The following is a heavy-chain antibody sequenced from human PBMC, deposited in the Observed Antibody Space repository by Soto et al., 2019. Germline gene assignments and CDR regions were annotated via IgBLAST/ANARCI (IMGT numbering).Heavy chain of an antibody. Sequence: LSISCASCGGSDWSSFWSWIRQPPGKGLEYIGYIYYSGSTNYNPSLKSRVTISVDTSKNQFSLKLSSVTAADTAVYYCARDLESAAFDIRGQGTMVTVSS. D-gene: IGHD1-1*01. J-gene: IGHJ3*02. V-gene: IGHV4-59*02. CDR1: GGSDWSSF. CDR3: ARDLESAAFDI. CDR2: IYYSGST.